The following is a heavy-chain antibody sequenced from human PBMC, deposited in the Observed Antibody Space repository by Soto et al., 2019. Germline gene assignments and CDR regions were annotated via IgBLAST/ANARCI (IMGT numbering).Heavy chain of an antibody. Sequence: EVQLLESGGGLVQPGGSLRLSCAASGFTFSSYAMSWVRQAPGKGLEWVSAISGSGGSTYYADSVKGRFTISRDNSKNTLYLQMNSLRAEDTAVYYCATSGRYYDFWSGYSQGSNYWGQGTLVTVSS. CDR3: ATSGRYYDFWSGYSQGSNY. V-gene: IGHV3-23*01. J-gene: IGHJ4*02. CDR2: ISGSGGST. CDR1: GFTFSSYA. D-gene: IGHD3-3*01.